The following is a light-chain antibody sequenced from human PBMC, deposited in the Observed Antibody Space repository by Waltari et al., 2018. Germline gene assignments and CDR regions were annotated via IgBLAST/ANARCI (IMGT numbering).Light chain of an antibody. CDR3: QKYGSSPPWA. CDR1: QTVAHTY. J-gene: IGKJ1*01. CDR2: GAS. V-gene: IGKV3-20*01. Sequence: EIVLTQSPGTLSLSPGERVTLSCRASQTVAHTYLAWYQHQPGQAPRLLVYGASSRAPGIPDRFSGSGSGTDFTLTINSLEPEDVAVYYCQKYGSSPPWAFGQGTKVEIK.